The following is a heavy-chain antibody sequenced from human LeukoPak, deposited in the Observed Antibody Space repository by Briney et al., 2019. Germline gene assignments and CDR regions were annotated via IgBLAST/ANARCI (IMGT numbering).Heavy chain of an antibody. Sequence: GGSLRLSCAASGFTFSSYSMNWVRQAPGKGLEWVSSISSSSSYIYYADSVKGRFTISRDNSKNTLYLQMNSLRADDTAVYYCAKRRGLELTYYYHMDVWGKGTTVTVSS. J-gene: IGHJ6*03. CDR3: AKRRGLELTYYYHMDV. D-gene: IGHD1-7*01. V-gene: IGHV3-21*04. CDR2: ISSSSSYI. CDR1: GFTFSSYS.